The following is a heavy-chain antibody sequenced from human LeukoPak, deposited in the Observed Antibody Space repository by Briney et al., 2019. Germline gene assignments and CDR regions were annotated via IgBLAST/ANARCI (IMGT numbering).Heavy chain of an antibody. V-gene: IGHV3-23*01. CDR2: CIDSGGSK. J-gene: IGHJ4*02. D-gene: IGHD2-21*01. CDR1: GFPFNTYD. CDR3: ALGRAGDDYSHFNQ. Sequence: GGSLRLSCAHSGFPFNTYDMCWVRHAPGKGLEWVASCIDSGGSKYYPESVRGRFTISRDNPKHTLYLQMNTLRAEDRAVYYCALGRAGDDYSHFNQWGEGSHLTVS.